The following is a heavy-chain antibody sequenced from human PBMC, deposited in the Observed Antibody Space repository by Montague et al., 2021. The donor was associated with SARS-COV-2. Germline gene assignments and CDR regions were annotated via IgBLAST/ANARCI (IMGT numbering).Heavy chain of an antibody. Sequence: SETLSLTCTVSGGSISSSSYYWGWIRQPPGKGLEWIGSIYYSGSTYYNPSLKSRVTISVDTSKNQFSLKLSSVTAADTAVYYSVIQLWLRGYFDYWGQGTLVTVSS. CDR2: IYYSGST. V-gene: IGHV4-39*01. CDR1: GGSISSSSYY. CDR3: VIQLWLRGYFDY. D-gene: IGHD5-18*01. J-gene: IGHJ4*02.